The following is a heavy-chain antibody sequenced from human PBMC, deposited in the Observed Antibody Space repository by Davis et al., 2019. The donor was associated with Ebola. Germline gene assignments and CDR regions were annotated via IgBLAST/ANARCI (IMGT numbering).Heavy chain of an antibody. CDR1: GYTFTSYY. CDR2: INPSGGST. V-gene: IGHV1-46*01. CDR3: TVVVAANDGMDV. Sequence: ASLKVSCKASGYTFTSYYMHWVRQAPGQGLEWMGIINPSGGSTSYAQKFQGRVTMTRDTSTSTVYMELSSLRSEDTAVYYCTVVVAANDGMDVWGQGTTVTVSS. D-gene: IGHD2-15*01. J-gene: IGHJ6*01.